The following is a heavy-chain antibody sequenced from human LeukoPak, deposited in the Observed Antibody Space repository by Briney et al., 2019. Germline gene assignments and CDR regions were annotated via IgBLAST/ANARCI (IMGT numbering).Heavy chain of an antibody. J-gene: IGHJ4*02. CDR2: IPFDGSRQ. Sequence: PGGSLRLTCEASGITLSSHGMHWVRQAPGKGLEWMAFIPFDGSRQYYADSVKGRFIISRDNSKNTLYLQMNSLRAEDTAVYYCASKLGYWGQGTLVTVSS. CDR1: GITLSSHG. CDR3: ASKLGY. D-gene: IGHD3-3*02. V-gene: IGHV3-30*02.